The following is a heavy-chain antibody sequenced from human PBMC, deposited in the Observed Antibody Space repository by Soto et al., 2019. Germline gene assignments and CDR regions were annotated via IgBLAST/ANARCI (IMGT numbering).Heavy chain of an antibody. CDR2: ISYDGSNK. Sequence: PGGSLRLSCAASGFTFSSYAMHWVRQAPGKGLEWVAVISYDGSNKYYADSVKGRFTISRDNSKNTLYLQMNSLRAEDTAVYYCARERAVLVPAAMRRFYYYGMDVWGQGTTVTVSS. D-gene: IGHD2-2*01. J-gene: IGHJ6*02. V-gene: IGHV3-30-3*01. CDR3: ARERAVLVPAAMRRFYYYGMDV. CDR1: GFTFSSYA.